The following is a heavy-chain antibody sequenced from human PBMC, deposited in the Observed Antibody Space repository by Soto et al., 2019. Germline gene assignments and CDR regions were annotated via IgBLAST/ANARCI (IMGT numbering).Heavy chain of an antibody. D-gene: IGHD3-10*01. CDR2: IYYSGST. CDR1: GGSISSGDYY. J-gene: IGHJ4*02. CDR3: ARETDFYGSGSSTFDY. V-gene: IGHV4-30-4*01. Sequence: SETPSLTCTVSGGSISSGDYYWSWIRQPPGKGLEWIGYIYYSGSTYYNPSLKSRVTISVDTSKNQFSLKLSSVTAADTAVYYCARETDFYGSGSSTFDYWGQGTLVTVSS.